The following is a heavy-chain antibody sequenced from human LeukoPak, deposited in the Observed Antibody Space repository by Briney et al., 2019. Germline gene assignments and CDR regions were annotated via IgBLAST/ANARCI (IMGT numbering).Heavy chain of an antibody. D-gene: IGHD6-13*01. V-gene: IGHV3-30-3*01. J-gene: IGHJ6*02. Sequence: GGSLRLSCAASGFTFSSYAMHWVRQAPGKRLEWVAVISYDGSNKYYADSVKGRFTISRDNSKNTLYLQMNSLRAEDTAVYYCASRPEPYSSSWYNVYYYYYGMDVWGQGTTVTVSS. CDR3: ASRPEPYSSSWYNVYYYYYGMDV. CDR2: ISYDGSNK. CDR1: GFTFSSYA.